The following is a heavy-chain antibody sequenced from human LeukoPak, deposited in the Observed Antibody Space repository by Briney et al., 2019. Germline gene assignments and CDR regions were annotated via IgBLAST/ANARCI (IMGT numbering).Heavy chain of an antibody. CDR2: IYSGGSP. D-gene: IGHD4-17*01. Sequence: GGSLRLSCAASGFTVSSNSMSWVRQAPGKGLEWVSVIYSGGSPYYADSVKGRFTISRDNSKNTLYLQMNSLRAEDTAVYYCARDHYGDYVDYWGQGTLVTVSS. CDR3: ARDHYGDYVDY. CDR1: GFTVSSNS. V-gene: IGHV3-53*01. J-gene: IGHJ4*02.